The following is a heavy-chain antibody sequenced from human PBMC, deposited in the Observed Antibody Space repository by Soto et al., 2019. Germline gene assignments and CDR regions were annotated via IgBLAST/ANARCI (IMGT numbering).Heavy chain of an antibody. V-gene: IGHV3-48*02. CDR2: ISSSGSTI. Sequence: PGGSLRLSCAASGVTFSSYHINGVRQAPGKGLEWVSYISSSGSTIYYADSVKSRFTISRDNAKNSLYLQMNSLRDEDTAVYYCAGSYSGWYSGMDVWGQGTTVTVSS. J-gene: IGHJ6*02. D-gene: IGHD6-19*01. CDR3: AGSYSGWYSGMDV. CDR1: GVTFSSYH.